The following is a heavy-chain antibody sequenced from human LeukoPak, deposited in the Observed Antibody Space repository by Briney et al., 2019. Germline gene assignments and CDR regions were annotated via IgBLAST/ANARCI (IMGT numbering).Heavy chain of an antibody. D-gene: IGHD7-27*01. J-gene: IGHJ3*02. Sequence: PGGTLRLSCAASGFTFTNYGMNWVRQAQGKGLEWVSGIIASGGTTYTADSVKGRFTISRDNSKNTLYLQMNSLRAEDTAVYYCARDLNWGAFDIRGQGTMVSVSS. V-gene: IGHV3-23*01. CDR2: IIASGGTT. CDR1: GFTFTNYG. CDR3: ARDLNWGAFDI.